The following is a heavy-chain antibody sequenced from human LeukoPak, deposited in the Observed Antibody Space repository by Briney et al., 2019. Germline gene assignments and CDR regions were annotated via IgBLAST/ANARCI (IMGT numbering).Heavy chain of an antibody. V-gene: IGHV3-9*01. CDR1: GFTFKDYG. Sequence: GRSLRLSCAATGFTFKDYGMHWVRQPPGKGLEWVSSINWNGGGTDYADSVKGRFTISRDNAKNSLYLQWSSLRPEDTALYYCAKHMRATNTYSFFGLDVWGQGTTVTVSS. J-gene: IGHJ6*02. CDR2: INWNGGGT. D-gene: IGHD1-26*01. CDR3: AKHMRATNTYSFFGLDV.